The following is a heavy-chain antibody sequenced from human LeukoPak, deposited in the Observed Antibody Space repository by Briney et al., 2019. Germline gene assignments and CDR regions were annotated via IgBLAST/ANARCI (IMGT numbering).Heavy chain of an antibody. D-gene: IGHD4-11*01. CDR3: TTERASSNFFLGY. CDR1: GFTFSNVW. J-gene: IGHJ4*02. V-gene: IGHV3-15*01. CDR2: IRRKSDGGTT. Sequence: GGSLRLSCAASGFTFSNVWMSWVRQAPGKGLESVGRIRRKSDGGTTDYAAPVKGRFTISRDDSRNTLYLQMNSLKSADTAVYYCTTERASSNFFLGYWGQGTLVTVSS.